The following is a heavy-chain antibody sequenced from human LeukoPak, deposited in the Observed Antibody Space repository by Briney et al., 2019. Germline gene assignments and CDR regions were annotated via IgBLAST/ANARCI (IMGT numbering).Heavy chain of an antibody. Sequence: ASVKVSCKASGYTFTNYGINWVRQAPGQGLEWLAWISTYTGKTDYAQKLQGRVTLTTDTSTSTAYMELRSPKSDDTAVYYCARGVYYDTSGYYSFDYWGQGTLVAVSS. J-gene: IGHJ4*02. D-gene: IGHD3-22*01. CDR1: GYTFTNYG. CDR3: ARGVYYDTSGYYSFDY. CDR2: ISTYTGKT. V-gene: IGHV1-18*01.